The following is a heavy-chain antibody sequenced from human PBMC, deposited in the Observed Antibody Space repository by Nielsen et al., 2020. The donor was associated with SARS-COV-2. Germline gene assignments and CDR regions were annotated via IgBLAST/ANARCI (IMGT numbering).Heavy chain of an antibody. Sequence: ASVKVSCKASGYTFTSYGISWVRQAPGQGLEWMGWISAYNGNTNHAQKLQGRVTMTTDTSTSTAYMELRSLRSDDTAVYYCARHPRGAVAGQPIDYWGQGTLVTVSS. V-gene: IGHV1-18*01. CDR1: GYTFTSYG. CDR2: ISAYNGNT. D-gene: IGHD6-19*01. CDR3: ARHPRGAVAGQPIDY. J-gene: IGHJ4*02.